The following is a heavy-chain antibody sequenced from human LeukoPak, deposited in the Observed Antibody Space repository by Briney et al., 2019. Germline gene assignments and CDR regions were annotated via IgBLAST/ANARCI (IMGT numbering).Heavy chain of an antibody. J-gene: IGHJ4*02. CDR2: IYYSGST. CDR3: ASSAVLLWFGELFHFDY. D-gene: IGHD3-10*01. CDR1: GGSISSSSYY. V-gene: IGHV4-39*07. Sequence: SETLSLTCTVSGGSISSSSYYWGWIRQPPGKGLEWIGSIYYSGSTYYNPSLKSRVTISVDTSKNQFSLKLSSVTAADTAVYYCASSAVLLWFGELFHFDYWGQGTLVTVSS.